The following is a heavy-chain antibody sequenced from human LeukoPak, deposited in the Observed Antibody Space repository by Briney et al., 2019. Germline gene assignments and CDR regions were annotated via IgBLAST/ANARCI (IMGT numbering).Heavy chain of an antibody. J-gene: IGHJ4*02. Sequence: ASVKVSCKASGYAFTGYYMLWVRQAPGQGLEWMGRINPNSGGTNYAQKFQGRVTMTRDTSISTAYMELSRLRSDDTAVYYCARVWQLVSPTPMGYWGQGTLVTVSS. CDR3: ARVWQLVSPTPMGY. V-gene: IGHV1-2*06. D-gene: IGHD6-6*01. CDR1: GYAFTGYY. CDR2: INPNSGGT.